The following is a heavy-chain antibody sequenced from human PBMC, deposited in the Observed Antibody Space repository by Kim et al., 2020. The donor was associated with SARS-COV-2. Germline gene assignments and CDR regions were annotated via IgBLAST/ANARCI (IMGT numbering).Heavy chain of an antibody. CDR1: GFTFSNAW. Sequence: GGSLRLSCAASGFTFSNAWMSWVRQAPGKGLEWVGRIKSKTDGGTTDYAAPVKGRFTISRDDSKNTLYLQMNSLKTEDTAVYYCTTDKWVVAAPFDYWGQGTLVTVSS. CDR2: IKSKTDGGTT. CDR3: TTDKWVVAAPFDY. J-gene: IGHJ4*02. D-gene: IGHD2-15*01. V-gene: IGHV3-15*01.